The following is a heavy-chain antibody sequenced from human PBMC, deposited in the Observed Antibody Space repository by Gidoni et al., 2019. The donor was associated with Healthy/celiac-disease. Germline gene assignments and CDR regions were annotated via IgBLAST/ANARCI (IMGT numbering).Heavy chain of an antibody. CDR1: GGTFSSYA. Sequence: QVQLVQSGAEVKKPGSSVKVSCKASGGTFSSYAIRGVRQAPGQGLEGMGGSIPIFGTANYAQKFQDRVTITADKSTSTAYMELSSLRSEDTAVYYCAREDGVRGVSTWFDPWGQGTLVTVSS. V-gene: IGHV1-69*06. CDR3: AREDGVRGVSTWFDP. CDR2: SIPIFGTA. J-gene: IGHJ5*02. D-gene: IGHD3-10*01.